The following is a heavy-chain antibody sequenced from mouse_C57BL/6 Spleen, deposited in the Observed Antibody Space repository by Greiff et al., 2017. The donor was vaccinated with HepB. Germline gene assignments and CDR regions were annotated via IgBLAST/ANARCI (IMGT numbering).Heavy chain of an antibody. V-gene: IGHV14-4*01. D-gene: IGHD1-1*01. CDR2: IDPENGDT. CDR1: GFNIKDDY. Sequence: VQLQQSGAELVRPGASVKLSCTASGFNIKDDYMHWVKQRPEQGLEWIGWIDPENGDTEYASKFQGKATITADTSSNTAYLQLSSLTSEDTAVYYCTTTPYGSRGGDYAMDYWGQGTSVTVSS. J-gene: IGHJ4*01. CDR3: TTTPYGSRGGDYAMDY.